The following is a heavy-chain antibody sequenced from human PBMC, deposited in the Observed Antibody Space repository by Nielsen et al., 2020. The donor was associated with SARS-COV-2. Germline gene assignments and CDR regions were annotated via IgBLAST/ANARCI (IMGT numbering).Heavy chain of an antibody. Sequence: GGSLRLSCAASGFTFSDYYMSWIRQAPGKGLEWVSYMSGSGGSGAYTNYANSVKGRFTISRDNSKNTLYLQLNSLRAEDTAVFYCAKISGSQRHYFDFWGQGALVTVSS. CDR2: MSGSGGSGAYT. V-gene: IGHV3-11*03. D-gene: IGHD1-26*01. J-gene: IGHJ4*02. CDR3: AKISGSQRHYFDF. CDR1: GFTFSDYY.